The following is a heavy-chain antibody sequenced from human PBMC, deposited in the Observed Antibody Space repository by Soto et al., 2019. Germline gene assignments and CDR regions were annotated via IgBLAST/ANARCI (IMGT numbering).Heavy chain of an antibody. V-gene: IGHV3-30*18. CDR1: GFTFSSYA. D-gene: IGHD6-19*01. J-gene: IGHJ4*02. CDR3: AKVPLRIAVAGPFDY. CDR2: ISYDGSNK. Sequence: GGSLRLSCAAYGFTFSSYAMSWVRQAPGKGLEWVAVISYDGSNKYYADSVKGRFTISRDNSKNTLYLQMNSLRAEDTAVYYCAKVPLRIAVAGPFDYWGQGTLVTVSS.